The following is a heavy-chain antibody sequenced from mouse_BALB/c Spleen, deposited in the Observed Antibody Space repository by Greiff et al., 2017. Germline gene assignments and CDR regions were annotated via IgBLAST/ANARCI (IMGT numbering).Heavy chain of an antibody. CDR2: ISSGGSYT. Sequence: EVQGVESGGDLVKPGGSLKLSCAASGFTFSSYGMSWVRQTPDKRLEWVATISSGGSYTYYPDSVKGRFTISRDNAKNTLYLQMSSLKSEDTAMYYCARSNYYGSSYGYWYFDAWGAGTTVTVSS. J-gene: IGHJ1*01. CDR1: GFTFSSYG. D-gene: IGHD1-1*01. V-gene: IGHV5-6*01. CDR3: ARSNYYGSSYGYWYFDA.